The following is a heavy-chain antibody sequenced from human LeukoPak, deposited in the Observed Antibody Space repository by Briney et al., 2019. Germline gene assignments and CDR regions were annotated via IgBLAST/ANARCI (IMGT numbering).Heavy chain of an antibody. V-gene: IGHV3-23*01. CDR3: ARYCSGVNCYSGVDY. Sequence: GGSLRLSCAASGFPFSIYYMTWPRHAPGKGRECVTNITSSGGSTYYADSVKGRFTISRDNSKNTLNVQMMSLRAEDTAVYYCARYCSGVNCYSGVDYWGQGTLVTVSS. CDR2: ITSSGGST. J-gene: IGHJ4*02. D-gene: IGHD2-15*01. CDR1: GFPFSIYY.